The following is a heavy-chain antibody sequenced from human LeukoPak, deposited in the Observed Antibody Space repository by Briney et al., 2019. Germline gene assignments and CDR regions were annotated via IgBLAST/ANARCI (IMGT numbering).Heavy chain of an antibody. CDR2: IYYTGST. D-gene: IGHD5-12*01. V-gene: IGHV4-59*08. CDR3: ARGGYSGYVAWFDP. J-gene: IGHJ5*02. CDR1: GGSISNYY. Sequence: SETLSLTCTVSGGSISNYYWNWIRQPPGKGLEWIGYIYYTGSTNYNPSLKSRVTISVDTSKNQFSLKLSSVTAADTAVYYCARGGYSGYVAWFDPWGQGTLVTVSS.